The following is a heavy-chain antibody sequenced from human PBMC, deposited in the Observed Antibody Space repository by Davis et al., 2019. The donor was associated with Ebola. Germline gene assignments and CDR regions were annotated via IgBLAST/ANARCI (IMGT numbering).Heavy chain of an antibody. CDR2: IKQDGSEK. CDR1: GFTFIGHW. V-gene: IGHV3-7*01. D-gene: IGHD4-11*01. CDR3: ARARGVTTH. J-gene: IGHJ4*02. Sequence: GGSLRLSCAASGFTFIGHWMSWVRQAPGKGLEWVANIKQDGSEKYYVDSVKGRFTISRDNAKNSLYLQMNSLRAEDTAVYYCARARGVTTHWGQGTLVTVSS.